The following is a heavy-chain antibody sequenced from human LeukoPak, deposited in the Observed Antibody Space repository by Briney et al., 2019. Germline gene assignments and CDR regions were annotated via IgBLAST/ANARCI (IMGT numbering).Heavy chain of an antibody. Sequence: SETLSLTCAVSGGSISSSNWWSWVRQPPGKGLEWIGEIYHSGSTNYNPSLKSRVTISVDKSKNLFSLKLSSVTAADTAVYYCARDSRIQLWERVWYFDYWGQGTLVTVSS. J-gene: IGHJ4*02. CDR2: IYHSGST. CDR3: ARDSRIQLWERVWYFDY. V-gene: IGHV4-4*02. CDR1: GGSISSSNW. D-gene: IGHD5-18*01.